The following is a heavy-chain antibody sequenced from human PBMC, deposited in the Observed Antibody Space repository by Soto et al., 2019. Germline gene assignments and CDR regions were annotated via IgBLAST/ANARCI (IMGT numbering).Heavy chain of an antibody. CDR1: GFTFDDYA. Sequence: SLRLSCAASGFTFDDYAMHWVRQAPGKGLEWVSGISWNSGSIGYADSVKGRFTISRDNAKNSLYLQMNSLRAEDTALYYCAKDTGGGSCCDAFDIWGQGTMVTVSS. J-gene: IGHJ3*02. D-gene: IGHD2-15*01. CDR2: ISWNSGSI. V-gene: IGHV3-9*01. CDR3: AKDTGGGSCCDAFDI.